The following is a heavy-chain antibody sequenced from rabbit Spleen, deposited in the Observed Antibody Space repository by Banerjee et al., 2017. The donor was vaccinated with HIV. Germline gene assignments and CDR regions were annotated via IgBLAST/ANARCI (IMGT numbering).Heavy chain of an antibody. CDR3: ARDPDGWKNAFSL. D-gene: IGHD4-1*01. J-gene: IGHJ4*01. V-gene: IGHV1S45*01. CDR2: IYGGRSGIT. Sequence: QEQLEESGGGLVKPEGSLTLTCKASGFSFSDRDVMCWVRQAPGKGLEWIACIYGGRSGITFYGSWVNGRFTISRSSSLNTVDLKMTSLTDADTATYFCARDPDGWKNAFSLWGPGPLVSFS. CDR1: GFSFSDRDV.